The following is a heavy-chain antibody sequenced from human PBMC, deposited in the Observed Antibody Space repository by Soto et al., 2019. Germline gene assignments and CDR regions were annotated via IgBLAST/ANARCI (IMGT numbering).Heavy chain of an antibody. J-gene: IGHJ4*02. Sequence: WQNPYLTTAVPRDSFGDYYWSWIRQPPGKGLEWIGEINHSGRTNYNPSLKSRVTISVDTSKNQFSLKLSSMTAADTAVYYCARTGHLFDYWGQG. CDR2: INHSGRT. CDR3: ARTGHLFDY. V-gene: IGHV4-34*01. CDR1: RDSFGDYY.